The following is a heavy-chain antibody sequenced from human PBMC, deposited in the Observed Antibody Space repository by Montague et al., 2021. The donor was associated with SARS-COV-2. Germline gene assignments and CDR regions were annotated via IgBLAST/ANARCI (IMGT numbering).Heavy chain of an antibody. J-gene: IGHJ3*02. V-gene: IGHV3-74*01. CDR2: INSDGSST. CDR3: ARDLDEDASDT. CDR1: GFTFSSYW. Sequence: SLRLSCAASGFTFSSYWMHWVRQAPGKGLVWVSCINSDGSSTSYADSVKGRFTISRDNAKNTLYLQMNSLRAEDTAVYYCARDLDEDASDTWGQGTMVTVSS.